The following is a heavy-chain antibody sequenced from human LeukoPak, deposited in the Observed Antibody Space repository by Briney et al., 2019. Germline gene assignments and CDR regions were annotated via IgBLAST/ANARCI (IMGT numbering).Heavy chain of an antibody. Sequence: ASVKVSCKASGGTFSSYAISWVRQAPGQGLEWMGWINPNSGDTNFVQKFQGRVSVTRDTSMRTAYMELSRLRSDDTAVYFCARADTGMAPFDYWGQGTLVTVSS. CDR2: INPNSGDT. CDR1: GGTFSSYA. D-gene: IGHD5-18*01. CDR3: ARADTGMAPFDY. V-gene: IGHV1-2*02. J-gene: IGHJ4*02.